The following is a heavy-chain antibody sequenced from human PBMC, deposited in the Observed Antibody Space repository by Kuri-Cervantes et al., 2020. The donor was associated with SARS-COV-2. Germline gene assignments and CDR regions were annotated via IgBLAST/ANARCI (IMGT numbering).Heavy chain of an antibody. CDR1: GGSISSSSYY. CDR3: ARHPPRDLMPWVD. J-gene: IGHJ4*02. Sequence: SETLSLTCTVSGGSISSSSYYWGWIRQPPGKGLEWIGSIYYSGSTYYNPSLKSRVTISVDTSKSQFSLKLSSVTAADTAVYYCARHPPRDLMPWVDWGQGTLVTVSS. CDR2: IYYSGST. D-gene: IGHD2-2*01. V-gene: IGHV4-39*01.